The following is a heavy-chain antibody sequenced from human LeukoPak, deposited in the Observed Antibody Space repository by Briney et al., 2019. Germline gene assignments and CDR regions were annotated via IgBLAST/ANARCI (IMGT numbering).Heavy chain of an antibody. CDR2: IHNDGITE. V-gene: IGHV3-30*02. Sequence: GGSLTLSCAASGFTFSSFGMHWARQPPGKGLEWLTFIHNDGITEYYADSVKGRFTISRDNSKNTVYLQMNSLRVEDTAVYYCAKDDPTGRYLWGQGTLVPVSS. J-gene: IGHJ4*02. CDR1: GFTFSSFG. CDR3: AKDDPTGRYL. D-gene: IGHD1-26*01.